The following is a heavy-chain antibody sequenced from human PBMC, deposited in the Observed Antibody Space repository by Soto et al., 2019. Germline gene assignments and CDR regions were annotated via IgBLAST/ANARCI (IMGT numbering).Heavy chain of an antibody. CDR1: GITFSDYY. Sequence: GGSLRLSCAASGITFSDYYMSWIRQAPGKGLEWISYISSSGTTIYYADSVKGRYTISRDNAKNSLYLQMNSLRAEDTAVYYCVRTNGWFDPWGQGTLVTVSS. V-gene: IGHV3-11*01. CDR3: VRTNGWFDP. D-gene: IGHD3-3*01. CDR2: ISSSGTTI. J-gene: IGHJ5*02.